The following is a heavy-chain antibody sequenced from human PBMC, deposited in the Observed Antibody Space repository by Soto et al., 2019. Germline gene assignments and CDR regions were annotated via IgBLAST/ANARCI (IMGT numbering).Heavy chain of an antibody. V-gene: IGHV1-3*01. CDR3: ARDNPYDFWSGYLDYYYGMDV. D-gene: IGHD3-3*01. CDR1: GYTFTSYA. Sequence: ASVKVSCKASGYTFTSYAMHWVRQAPGQRLEWMGWINAGNGNTNYAQKFQGRVTITADESTSTAYMELSSLRSEDTAVYYCARDNPYDFWSGYLDYYYGMDVWGQGTTVTVSS. J-gene: IGHJ6*02. CDR2: INAGNGNT.